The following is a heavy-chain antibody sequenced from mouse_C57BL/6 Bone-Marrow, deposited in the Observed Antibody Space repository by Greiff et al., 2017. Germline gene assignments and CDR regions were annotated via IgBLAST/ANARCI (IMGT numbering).Heavy chain of an antibody. Sequence: QVQLQQPGAELVKPGASVKLSCKASGYTFTSYWMHWVKQRPGRGLEWIGRIDPNSGGTKYNEKFKSKATLTVDKPSSTADMQLSSLTSEDSAVYYCAKNYGSSSYDYAMDYWGQGTSVTVSS. D-gene: IGHD1-1*01. CDR2: IDPNSGGT. J-gene: IGHJ4*01. V-gene: IGHV1-72*01. CDR3: AKNYGSSSYDYAMDY. CDR1: GYTFTSYW.